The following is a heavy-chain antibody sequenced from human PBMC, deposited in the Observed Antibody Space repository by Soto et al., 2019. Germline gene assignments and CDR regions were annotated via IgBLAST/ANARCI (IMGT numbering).Heavy chain of an antibody. CDR2: ITYEGSNK. CDR1: GFIFANYG. D-gene: IGHD1-1*01. J-gene: IGHJ6*02. CDR3: AKARGANNWANYYGLDV. Sequence: GGSLRLSCAASGFIFANYGMHWVRQAPGKGLEWVALITYEGSNKYYADAVKGRFTISRDNAKSMVSLQMDSLRAEDTAVYYCAKARGANNWANYYGLDVWGQGTTVTVS. V-gene: IGHV3-30*18.